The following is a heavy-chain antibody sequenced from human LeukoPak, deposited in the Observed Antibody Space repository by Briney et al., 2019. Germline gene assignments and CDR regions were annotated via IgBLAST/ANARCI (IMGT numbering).Heavy chain of an antibody. J-gene: IGHJ4*02. CDR3: ARALYGSGVYYFDY. D-gene: IGHD3-10*01. V-gene: IGHV3-48*04. CDR1: GFTFSSYS. CDR2: ISSSSTST. Sequence: PGGSLRPSCAASGFTFSSYSMNWVRQAPGKGLEWLSNISSSSTSTYHADSVKDRFTISRDNAKNSLYLQMNSLRAEDTAVYYCARALYGSGVYYFDYWGQGTLVTVSS.